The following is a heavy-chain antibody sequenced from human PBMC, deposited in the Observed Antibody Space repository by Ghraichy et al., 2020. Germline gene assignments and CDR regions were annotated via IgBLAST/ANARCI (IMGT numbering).Heavy chain of an antibody. CDR2: IKQDGSEK. CDR3: ARAGRSPPDYGDYADY. CDR1: GFTFSSYW. J-gene: IGHJ4*02. Sequence: GESLNISCAASGFTFSSYWMSWVRQAPGKGLEWVANIKQDGSEKYYVDSVKGRFTISRDNAKNSLYLQMNSLRAEDTAVYYCARAGRSPPDYGDYADYWGQGTLVTVSS. D-gene: IGHD4-17*01. V-gene: IGHV3-7*01.